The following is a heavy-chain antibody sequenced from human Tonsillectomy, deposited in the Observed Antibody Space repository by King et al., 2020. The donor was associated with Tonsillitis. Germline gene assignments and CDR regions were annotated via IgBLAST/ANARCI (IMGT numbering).Heavy chain of an antibody. CDR3: AKASGGYGSWIYYSYYYYGMDV. J-gene: IGHJ6*02. D-gene: IGHD3-10*01. CDR1: GFTFSSYA. Sequence: VQLVESGGGLVQPGGSLRLSCAASGFTFSSYAMSWVRQAPGKGLEWVSVISGSGGSTYYADSVKGRFTISRDNSKNTLYLQMNSLRAEDTAVYYCAKASGGYGSWIYYSYYYYGMDVWGQGTTVTVSS. CDR2: ISGSGGST. V-gene: IGHV3-23*04.